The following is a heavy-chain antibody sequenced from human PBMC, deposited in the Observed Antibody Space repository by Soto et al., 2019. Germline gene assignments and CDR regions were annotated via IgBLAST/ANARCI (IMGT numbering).Heavy chain of an antibody. D-gene: IGHD6-13*01. Sequence: SETLSLTCTVSGGSISSSSYYWGWIRQPPGKGLEWIGSIYYSGSTYYNPSLKSRVTISVDTSKNQFSLKLSSVTAADTAVYYYARHYDEVAAAAGTPIYYYGMDVWGQGTTVTVSS. J-gene: IGHJ6*02. CDR3: ARHYDEVAAAAGTPIYYYGMDV. CDR1: GGSISSSSYY. V-gene: IGHV4-39*01. CDR2: IYYSGST.